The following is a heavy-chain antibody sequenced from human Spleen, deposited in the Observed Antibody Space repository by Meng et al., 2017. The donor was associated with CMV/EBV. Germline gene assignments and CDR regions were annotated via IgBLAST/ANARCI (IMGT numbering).Heavy chain of an antibody. J-gene: IGHJ4*02. V-gene: IGHV4-39*07. D-gene: IGHD1-26*01. CDR1: GGSINNDDYY. CDR3: ARDAWERVDY. CDR2: IFYSGNT. Sequence: SETLSLTCTVSGGSINNDDYYWGWIRQPPGKGLEWIGSIFYSGNTYYNPSLKSRVIISVDTSRNQFSLKLSSVTAADTAVYYCARDAWERVDYWGQGTLVTVSS.